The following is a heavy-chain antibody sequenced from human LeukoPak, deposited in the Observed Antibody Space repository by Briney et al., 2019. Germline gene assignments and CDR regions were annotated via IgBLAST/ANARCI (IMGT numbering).Heavy chain of an antibody. J-gene: IGHJ3*02. D-gene: IGHD1-14*01. CDR2: ISGSGGST. CDR3: AKDRGWNHPGAFDI. Sequence: QSGGSLRLSCTASGFTFSPYAMNWVRQAPGKGLEWVSAISGSGGSTYYADSVKGRFTISRDNSKNTLYLQMNSLRAEDTAVYYCAKDRGWNHPGAFDIWGQGTMVTVSS. CDR1: GFTFSPYA. V-gene: IGHV3-23*01.